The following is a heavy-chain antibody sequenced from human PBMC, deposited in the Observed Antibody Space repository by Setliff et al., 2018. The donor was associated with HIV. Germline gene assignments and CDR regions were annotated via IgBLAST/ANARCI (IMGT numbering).Heavy chain of an antibody. D-gene: IGHD3-10*01. V-gene: IGHV3-30*03. CDR1: GFTFSTYW. Sequence: PGGSLRLSCAASGFTFSTYWMSWVRQAPGKGLEWVAVASDDGKNIYYADSVKGRFTVSRDNYRNTVFLQMNSLRVEDTAVYYCAVSFTMATGIFDNWGHGALVTISS. CDR3: AVSFTMATGIFDN. J-gene: IGHJ4*01. CDR2: ASDDGKNI.